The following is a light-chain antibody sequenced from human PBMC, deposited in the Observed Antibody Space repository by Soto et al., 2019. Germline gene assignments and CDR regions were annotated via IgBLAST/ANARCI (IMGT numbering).Light chain of an antibody. CDR1: QSISSW. V-gene: IGKV1-5*03. J-gene: IGKJ1*01. CDR3: QQYNSSPWT. Sequence: DIQMTQSPSTLSAYVGDRVIITCRASQSISSWLAWYQQKPGKAPKLLIYKASSLGSGVPSRFSGSGSGTEFTLTISSLQPDDFATYYCQQYNSSPWTFGQGTKVEIK. CDR2: KAS.